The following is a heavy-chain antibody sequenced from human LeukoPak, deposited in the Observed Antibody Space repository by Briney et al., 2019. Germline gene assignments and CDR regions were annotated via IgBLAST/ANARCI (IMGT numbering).Heavy chain of an antibody. V-gene: IGHV3-7*01. Sequence: GGSLRLSCAASGFTFTTYWMKPEGSEIFYVDSVKGRFTISRDNAINTLYLQMNSLRAEDSALYYCTRDMQGSRLYLVGSQNDWGQGTLVTVSS. CDR3: TRDMQGSRLYLVGSQND. CDR2: PEGSEI. J-gene: IGHJ4*02. D-gene: IGHD1-26*01. CDR1: GFTFTTYW.